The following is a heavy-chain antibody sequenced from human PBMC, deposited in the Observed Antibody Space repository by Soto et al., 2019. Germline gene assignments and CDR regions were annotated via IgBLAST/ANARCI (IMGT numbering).Heavy chain of an antibody. D-gene: IGHD6-6*01. J-gene: IGHJ5*02. CDR1: GFTFSSYG. Sequence: GGSLRLSCAASGFTFSSYGMHWVRQAPGKGLEWVAVIWYDGSNKYYADSVKGRFTISRDNSKNTLYLQMNSLRAEDTAVYYCARRSIAARPSQLYNWFDPWGQGTLVTVSS. V-gene: IGHV3-33*01. CDR2: IWYDGSNK. CDR3: ARRSIAARPSQLYNWFDP.